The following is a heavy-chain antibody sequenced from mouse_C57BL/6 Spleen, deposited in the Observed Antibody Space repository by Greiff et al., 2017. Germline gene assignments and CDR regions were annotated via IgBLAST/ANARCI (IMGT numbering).Heavy chain of an antibody. J-gene: IGHJ4*01. V-gene: IGHV1-59*01. CDR2: IDPSDSYT. CDR3: ARRAMDY. CDR1: GYTFTSYW. Sequence: PCTSVKLSCKASGYTFTSYWMHWVKQRPGQGLEWIGVIDPSDSYTNYNQKFKGKATLTVDTSSSTAYMQLSSLTSEDSAVYYCARRAMDYWGQGTSVTVSS.